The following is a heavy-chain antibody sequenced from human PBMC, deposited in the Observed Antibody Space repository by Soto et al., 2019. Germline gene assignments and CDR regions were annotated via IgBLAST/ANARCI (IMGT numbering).Heavy chain of an antibody. CDR2: ISGSGGST. J-gene: IGHJ4*02. Sequence: EVQLLESGGGLVQPGGSLRLSCAASGFTFSSYAMSWVRQAPGKGLEWVSAISGSGGSTYYADSVKGRFTISRDNSKNTRYLQMNSLRAEATAVYYCAKDRYCTNGVCYSAFDYWGQGTLVTVSS. CDR3: AKDRYCTNGVCYSAFDY. CDR1: GFTFSSYA. D-gene: IGHD2-8*01. V-gene: IGHV3-23*01.